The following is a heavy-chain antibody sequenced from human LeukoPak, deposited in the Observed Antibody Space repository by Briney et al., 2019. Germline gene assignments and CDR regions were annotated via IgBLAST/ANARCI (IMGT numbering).Heavy chain of an antibody. Sequence: ASVKVSCKASGYTFTSYHVNWVRQAPGQGLEWMGIIDPSGGTTSYALNFQGRVTMTRDTSTSTVYMELSSLRSEDTAVYYCASHPLKWELLHWGQGTLVTVSS. CDR3: ASHPLKWELLH. J-gene: IGHJ4*02. D-gene: IGHD1-26*01. CDR2: IDPSGGTT. V-gene: IGHV1-46*01. CDR1: GYTFTSYH.